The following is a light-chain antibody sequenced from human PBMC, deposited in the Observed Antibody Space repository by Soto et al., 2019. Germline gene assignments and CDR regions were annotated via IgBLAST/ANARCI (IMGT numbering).Light chain of an antibody. J-gene: IGKJ5*01. V-gene: IGKV3-11*01. CDR3: HQRSSWPAN. Sequence: EIGLTRSPDTQSVSPGERATVSCRASQSVSSNLAWYQQKPGQPPRLLIDDASNRATGNPARFSGSGSGTDFTLSISNLEPEDLAVYYCHQRSSWPANFGQGTHWRL. CDR1: QSVSSN. CDR2: DAS.